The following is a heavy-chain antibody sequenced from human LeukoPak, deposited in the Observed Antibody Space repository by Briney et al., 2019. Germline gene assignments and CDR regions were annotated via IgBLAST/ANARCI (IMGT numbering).Heavy chain of an antibody. CDR2: TYPGDSDT. CDR3: ARHLHPPYYYDSSGYYFDY. V-gene: IGHV5-51*01. D-gene: IGHD3-22*01. J-gene: IGHJ4*02. Sequence: PGESLKISCKGSGYSFTSYWIGWVRQMPGKGLEWMGITYPGDSDTRYSPSFQGQVTISADKSISTAYLQWSSLKASDTAMYYCARHLHPPYYYDSSGYYFDYWGQGTLVTVSS. CDR1: GYSFTSYW.